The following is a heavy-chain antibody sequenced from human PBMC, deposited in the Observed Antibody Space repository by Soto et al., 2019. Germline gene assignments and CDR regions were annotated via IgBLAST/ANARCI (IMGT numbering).Heavy chain of an antibody. CDR2: ISGSGGST. CDR3: AKGDYCSGGSCYATPPFDY. J-gene: IGHJ4*02. CDR1: GFTFSSYA. V-gene: IGHV3-23*01. Sequence: VQLLESGGGLVQPGGSLRLSCAASGFTFSSYAMSWVRQAPGKGLEWVSAISGSGGSTYYADSVKGRFTISRDNSKNTLYLQMNSLRAEDTAVYYCAKGDYCSGGSCYATPPFDYWGQGTLVTVSS. D-gene: IGHD2-15*01.